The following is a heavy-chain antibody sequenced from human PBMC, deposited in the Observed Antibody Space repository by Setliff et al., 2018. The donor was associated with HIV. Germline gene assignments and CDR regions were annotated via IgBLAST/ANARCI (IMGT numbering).Heavy chain of an antibody. V-gene: IGHV1-46*01. CDR3: ARVARRGYFDY. D-gene: IGHD6-6*01. Sequence: GASVKVSCKASGYTFTSYYMHWVRQAPGQGLEWMGVINPSGGSTSYAQKFQGRVTMTRDTSTSTVYMELSSLRSEDTAVYYCARVARRGYFDYWGQGTLVTVSS. J-gene: IGHJ4*02. CDR1: GYTFTSYY. CDR2: INPSGGST.